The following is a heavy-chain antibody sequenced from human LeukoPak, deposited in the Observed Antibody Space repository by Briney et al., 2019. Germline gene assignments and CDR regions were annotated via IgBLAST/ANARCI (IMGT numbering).Heavy chain of an antibody. D-gene: IGHD4-11*01. CDR3: ARDAPTTVTTRGFDP. J-gene: IGHJ5*02. CDR2: INDSGST. V-gene: IGHV4-39*07. Sequence: NPSETLSLTCTVSGGSISSSSYYWGWIRQPPGKGLEWIGEINDSGSTNYNPSVKSRFTISVDTSKNQFSLKLSSVTAADTAVYYCARDAPTTVTTRGFDPWGQGTLVTVSS. CDR1: GGSISSSSYY.